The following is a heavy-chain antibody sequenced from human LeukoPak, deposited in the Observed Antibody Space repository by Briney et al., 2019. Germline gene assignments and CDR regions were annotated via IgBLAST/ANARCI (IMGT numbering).Heavy chain of an antibody. Sequence: SETLSLTCAVYGGSFSGYYWSWIRQPPGKGLEWIGEINHSGSTNHNPSLKSRVTISVDTSKNQFSLKLSSVTAADTAVYYCARDSSSWYRNPFDYWGQGTLVTVSS. D-gene: IGHD6-13*01. CDR3: ARDSSSWYRNPFDY. J-gene: IGHJ4*02. V-gene: IGHV4-34*01. CDR2: INHSGST. CDR1: GGSFSGYY.